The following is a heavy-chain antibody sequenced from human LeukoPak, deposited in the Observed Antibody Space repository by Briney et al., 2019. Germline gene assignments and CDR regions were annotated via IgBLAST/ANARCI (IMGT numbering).Heavy chain of an antibody. V-gene: IGHV1-69*13. CDR1: GGTFNRYA. J-gene: IGHJ4*02. CDR3: AGDASIYDSRGYYFLF. CDR2: IIPIFGTA. D-gene: IGHD3-22*01. Sequence: SVKVSCKASGGTFNRYAISWVRQAPGQGLEWMGGIIPIFGTANYAQKFQGRVTITADESSSTAYMELSSLRSEDTAVYYCAGDASIYDSRGYYFLFWGQGTLVTVSS.